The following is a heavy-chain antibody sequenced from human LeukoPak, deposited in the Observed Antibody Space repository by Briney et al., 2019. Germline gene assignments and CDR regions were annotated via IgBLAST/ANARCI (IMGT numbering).Heavy chain of an antibody. Sequence: SQTLSLTCTVSGGSISSGSYYWSWIRQPPGKGLEWIGYIYYSGSTNYNPSLKSRVTISVDTSKNQFSLKLSSVTAADTAVYYCAREIAAAGPTTTWGQGTLVTVSS. CDR1: GGSISSGSYY. V-gene: IGHV4-61*01. D-gene: IGHD6-13*01. J-gene: IGHJ5*02. CDR3: AREIAAAGPTTT. CDR2: IYYSGST.